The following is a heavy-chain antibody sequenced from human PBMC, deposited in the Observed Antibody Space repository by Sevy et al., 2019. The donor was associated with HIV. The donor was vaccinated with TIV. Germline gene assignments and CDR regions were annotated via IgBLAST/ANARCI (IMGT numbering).Heavy chain of an antibody. V-gene: IGHV1-2*02. CDR2: INPNSGGT. CDR3: ARNIAARRSNYFDY. J-gene: IGHJ4*02. D-gene: IGHD6-6*01. CDR1: AYTFIGYD. Sequence: ASVKVSCKASAYTFIGYDMHWVRQAPGQGLEWMGWINPNSGGTSYAQKFQGRVTMTRDTSISTVYMELSRLRSDDTAVYYCARNIAARRSNYFDYWGQGTLVTVSS.